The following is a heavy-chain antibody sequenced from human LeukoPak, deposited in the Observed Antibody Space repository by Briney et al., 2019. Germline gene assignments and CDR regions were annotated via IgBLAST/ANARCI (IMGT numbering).Heavy chain of an antibody. CDR3: TRDANFLLWFGELGYFDY. J-gene: IGHJ4*02. D-gene: IGHD3-10*01. CDR2: IRSKAYGGTT. V-gene: IGHV3-49*04. Sequence: GRSLRLSCTASGFTFGDYAMSWVRQAPGKGLEWVGFIRSKAYGGTTEYAASVKGRFTISRDDSKSIAYLQMNSLKTEDTAVYYCTRDANFLLWFGELGYFDYWGQGTLVTVSS. CDR1: GFTFGDYA.